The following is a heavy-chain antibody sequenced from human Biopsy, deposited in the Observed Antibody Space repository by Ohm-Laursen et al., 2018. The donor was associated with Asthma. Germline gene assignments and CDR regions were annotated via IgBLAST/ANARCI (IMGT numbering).Heavy chain of an antibody. D-gene: IGHD3-22*01. J-gene: IGHJ4*02. V-gene: IGHV3-53*01. CDR3: ARGDSSNWSHYYFDS. CDR1: GFAVSRDY. Sequence: SLRLSCAASGFAVSRDYMFWVRQAPGKGLEWVSVIYSGGTSRTADSVRGRFTISRDYSKNTLYLQMHSLRAEDMAVYYCARGDSSNWSHYYFDSWGLGTLVTASS. CDR2: IYSGGTS.